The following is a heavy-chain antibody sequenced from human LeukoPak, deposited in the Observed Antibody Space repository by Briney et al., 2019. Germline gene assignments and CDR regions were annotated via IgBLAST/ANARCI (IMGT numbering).Heavy chain of an antibody. V-gene: IGHV3-48*01. CDR3: AREVAAAGYYFDY. D-gene: IGHD6-13*01. CDR2: ISSSSSTI. CDR1: GFTFSSYS. J-gene: IGHJ4*02. Sequence: PGGSLRLSCAASGFTFSSYSMNWVRQAPGKGLEWVSYISSSSSTIYYADSVKGRFTISRDNAKNSLYLQMNSLRAEDTAVYYCAREVAAAGYYFDYWGQGTLVTVSS.